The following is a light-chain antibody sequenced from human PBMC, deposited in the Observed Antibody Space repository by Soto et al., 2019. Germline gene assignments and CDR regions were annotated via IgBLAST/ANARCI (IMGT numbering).Light chain of an antibody. V-gene: IGKV3-15*01. J-gene: IGKJ5*01. Sequence: EIVMTQSPATLSVSPGERATLSCRASQSVSSNLAWYQQEPGQAPRLLIYGASTRATGIPARFSGSGSGTEFTLTISSLQSEDFAVYYCQQYNNWPPEITFGQGTRLEIK. CDR2: GAS. CDR3: QQYNNWPPEIT. CDR1: QSVSSN.